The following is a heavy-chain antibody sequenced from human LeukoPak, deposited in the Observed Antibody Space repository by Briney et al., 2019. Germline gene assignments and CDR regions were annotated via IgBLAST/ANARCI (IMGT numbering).Heavy chain of an antibody. CDR3: ARDPVGATTSFHY. J-gene: IGHJ4*02. D-gene: IGHD1-26*01. CDR1: XGTFXXYA. V-gene: IGHV1-69*04. Sequence: SCXAXXGTFXXYAISWVRQAPGQGLEWMGRIIPILGIANYAQKFQGRVTITADKSTSTAYMELSSLRSEDTAVYYCARDPVGATTSFHYWGQGTLVTVSS. CDR2: IIPILGIA.